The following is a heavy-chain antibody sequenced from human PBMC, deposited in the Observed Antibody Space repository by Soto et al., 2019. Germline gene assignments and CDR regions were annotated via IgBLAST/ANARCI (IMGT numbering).Heavy chain of an antibody. CDR1: GGTFSTYT. CDR2: IIPIIGII. J-gene: IGHJ5*02. D-gene: IGHD4-4*01. Sequence: QVQLVQSGAEVKKPGSSVKVSCKASGGTFSTYTITWVRQAPGQGLEWMGRIIPIIGIINYAQKFQGRVTIRANKLTGTAYMDLTGLRSADTAAYYCAGDPDSHYNDSHASSYPWGQGTLVTVSS. CDR3: AGDPDSHYNDSHASSYP. V-gene: IGHV1-69*08.